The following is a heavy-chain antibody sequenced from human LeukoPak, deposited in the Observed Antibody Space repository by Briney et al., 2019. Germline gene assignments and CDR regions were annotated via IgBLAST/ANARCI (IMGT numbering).Heavy chain of an antibody. D-gene: IGHD4-11*01. CDR1: GYTFTSYY. J-gene: IGHJ4*02. Sequence: GASVKVSCKASGYTFTSYYMHWVRQAPGQGLEWMGIINPSGGSTSYAQKFQGRVTMTRDMSTSTAYMELSSLRSEDTAVYYCARVRLDYSNYLDYGPFDYWGQGTLVTVSS. V-gene: IGHV1-46*01. CDR2: INPSGGST. CDR3: ARVRLDYSNYLDYGPFDY.